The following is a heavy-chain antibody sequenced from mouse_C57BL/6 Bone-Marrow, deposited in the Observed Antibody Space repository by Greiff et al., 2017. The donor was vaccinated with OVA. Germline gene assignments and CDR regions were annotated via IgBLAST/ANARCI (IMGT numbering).Heavy chain of an antibody. V-gene: IGHV1-82*01. J-gene: IGHJ2*01. CDR2: IYPGDGDT. D-gene: IGHD2-5*01. CDR3: ARDSNYLFYYFDY. CDR1: GYAFSSSW. Sequence: VQLVESGPELVKPGASVKISCKASGYAFSSSWMNWVKQRPGKGLEWIGRIYPGDGDTNYNGKFKGKATLTADKSSSTAYMQLSSLTSEDSAVYFCARDSNYLFYYFDYWGQGTTLTVSS.